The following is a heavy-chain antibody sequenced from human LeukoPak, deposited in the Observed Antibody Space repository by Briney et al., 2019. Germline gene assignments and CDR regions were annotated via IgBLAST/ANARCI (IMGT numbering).Heavy chain of an antibody. V-gene: IGHV1-2*02. D-gene: IGHD3-9*01. J-gene: IGHJ4*02. Sequence: GASVKVSCKTSGYTFTGYYMHWVRQAPGQGLEWMGWINPNSGGTNYAQKFQGRVTMTRDTSISTAYMELSRLRSDDTAVYYCARGGGTFDILTGWLDYWGQGTLVTVSS. CDR3: ARGGGTFDILTGWLDY. CDR1: GYTFTGYY. CDR2: INPNSGGT.